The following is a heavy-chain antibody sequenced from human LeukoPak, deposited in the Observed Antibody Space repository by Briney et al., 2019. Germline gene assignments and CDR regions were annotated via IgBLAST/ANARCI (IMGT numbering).Heavy chain of an antibody. Sequence: SETLSLTCPFSGDSFNNYYCSWIRQPAGKGLEWIGRIYTSGSTNYNPSLKSRVTMSVDTSKNQFSLKLTSVTAADTALYYCARESFTVLAIDYWGQGTLVTVSS. D-gene: IGHD4-11*01. CDR2: IYTSGST. CDR1: GDSFNNYY. V-gene: IGHV4-4*07. CDR3: ARESFTVLAIDY. J-gene: IGHJ4*02.